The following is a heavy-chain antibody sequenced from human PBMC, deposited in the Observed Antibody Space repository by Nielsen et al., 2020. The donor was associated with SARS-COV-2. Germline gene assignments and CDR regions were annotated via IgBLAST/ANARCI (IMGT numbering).Heavy chain of an antibody. CDR1: GFTFSSYA. Sequence: GESLKISCAASGFTFSSYAMSWVRQAPGKGLEWVSAISGSGGSTYYADSVKGRFTISRDNSKNTLYLQMNSLRAGDTAVCYCARGGCSTTSCYLGMDVWGQGTTVTVSS. D-gene: IGHD2-2*01. CDR2: ISGSGGST. V-gene: IGHV3-23*01. J-gene: IGHJ6*02. CDR3: ARGGCSTTSCYLGMDV.